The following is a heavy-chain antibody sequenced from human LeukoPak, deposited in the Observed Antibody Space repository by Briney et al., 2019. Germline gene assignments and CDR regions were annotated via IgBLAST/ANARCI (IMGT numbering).Heavy chain of an antibody. Sequence: SETLSLTCTVSGGSISSYYWSWIRQPAGKGLEWIGRIYTSGSTNYNPSLKSRVTMSVDTSKNQFSLKLSSVTAADTAVYYCAIIDPYSGYDINWGQGTLVTVSS. CDR1: GGSISSYY. CDR2: IYTSGST. V-gene: IGHV4-4*07. CDR3: AIIDPYSGYDIN. D-gene: IGHD5-12*01. J-gene: IGHJ4*02.